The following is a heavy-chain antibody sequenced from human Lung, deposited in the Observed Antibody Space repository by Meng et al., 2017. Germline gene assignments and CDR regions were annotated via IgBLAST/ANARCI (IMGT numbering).Heavy chain of an antibody. J-gene: IGHJ4*02. CDR2: LGAHPGDT. V-gene: IGHV1-18*01. Sequence: VQLLQSGAEVKQPGDSLKVSCKASDYTFTGYGVCWVRQAPGQGLEWMAWLGAHPGDTSFAPKFLGRVTVTADTATATAYMELRSLRSDDTAVYYCARGTPGRSYCDYWGLGTLVTVSS. D-gene: IGHD3-10*01. CDR3: ARGTPGRSYCDY. CDR1: DYTFTGYG.